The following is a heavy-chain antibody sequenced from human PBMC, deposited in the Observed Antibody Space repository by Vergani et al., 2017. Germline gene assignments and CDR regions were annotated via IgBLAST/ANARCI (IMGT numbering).Heavy chain of an antibody. CDR1: GGSFSGYY. CDR3: ARGGRGRGFDP. Sequence: QVQLQQWGAGLLKPSETLSLTCAVYGGSFSGYYWSWIRQPPGKGLEWIGYIYHSGSTYYNPSLKSRVTISVDRSKNQFSLKLSSVTAADTAVYYCARGGRGRGFDPWGQGTLVTVSS. J-gene: IGHJ5*02. D-gene: IGHD2-15*01. V-gene: IGHV4-34*01. CDR2: IYHSGST.